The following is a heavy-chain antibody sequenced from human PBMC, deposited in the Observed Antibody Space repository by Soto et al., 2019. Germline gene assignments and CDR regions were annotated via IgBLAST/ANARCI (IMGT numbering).Heavy chain of an antibody. CDR1: GYTFTNYG. D-gene: IGHD1-1*01. CDR2: ISAYNGNT. V-gene: IGHV1-18*01. J-gene: IGHJ3*02. Sequence: ASVKVSCKASGYTFTNYGISWVRQAPGQGLEWMGWISAYNGNTKYAQKLQGRVTMTTDTSTSTAYMELRSLRSDDTAVYYCARARTTGDLDAFDIWGQGTMVTVSS. CDR3: ARARTTGDLDAFDI.